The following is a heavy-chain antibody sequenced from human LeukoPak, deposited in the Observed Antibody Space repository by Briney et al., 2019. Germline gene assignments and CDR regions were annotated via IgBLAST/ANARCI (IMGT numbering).Heavy chain of an antibody. J-gene: IGHJ4*02. Sequence: SETLSLTCTVSGGSISSSSYYWGWIRQPPGKGLEWIGSIYYSGSTYYNPSLKSRVTISVDTSKNQFSLKLSSVTAADTAVYYCARVRFPPRGELLFDYWGQGTLVTVSS. CDR2: IYYSGST. CDR3: ARVRFPPRGELLFDY. D-gene: IGHD3-10*01. CDR1: GGSISSSSYY. V-gene: IGHV4-39*07.